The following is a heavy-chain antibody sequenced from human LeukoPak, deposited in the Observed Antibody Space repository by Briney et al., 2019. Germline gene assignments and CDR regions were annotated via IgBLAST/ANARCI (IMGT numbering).Heavy chain of an antibody. CDR3: ANQASYYYDSSLDY. J-gene: IGHJ4*02. D-gene: IGHD3-22*01. Sequence: GGSLRLSCAASGFTFSSFAMAWVRQAPGRGLEWVAVIGHGGYDIHYADSVKGRFTISRDNSKNTLYLQMNSLRAEDTAVYYCANQASYYYDSSLDYWGQGTLVTVSS. V-gene: IGHV3-23*01. CDR2: IGHGGYDI. CDR1: GFTFSSFA.